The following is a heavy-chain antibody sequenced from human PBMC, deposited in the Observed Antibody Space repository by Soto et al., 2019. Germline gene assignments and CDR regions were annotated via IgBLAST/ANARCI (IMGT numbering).Heavy chain of an antibody. CDR1: GGTFSSYT. CDR2: IIPILGIA. J-gene: IGHJ4*02. D-gene: IGHD6-19*01. Sequence: SVKVSCKASGGTFSSYTISWVRQAPGQGLEWMGRIIPILGIANYAQKFQGRVTITADKSTSTAYMELSSLRSEDTAVYYCAREYSSGWEVDYWGQGTLVTVSS. CDR3: AREYSSGWEVDY. V-gene: IGHV1-69*04.